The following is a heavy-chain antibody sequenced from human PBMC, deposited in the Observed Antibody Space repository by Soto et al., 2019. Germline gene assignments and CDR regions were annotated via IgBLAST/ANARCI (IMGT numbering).Heavy chain of an antibody. CDR3: ALTRRSSLLEVAGPGFEY. D-gene: IGHD6-19*01. CDR2: LSYEGSEE. Sequence: PGGSLRLSCATSGFNFGVFGMHWVRQAPGKGLEWLSVLSYEGSEEYYADSVRGRFTISRDNSKSTLFLQMDSLRVEDTGVYYCALTRRSSLLEVAGPGFEYWGQGTRVTVSS. J-gene: IGHJ4*02. CDR1: GFNFGVFG. V-gene: IGHV3-30*03.